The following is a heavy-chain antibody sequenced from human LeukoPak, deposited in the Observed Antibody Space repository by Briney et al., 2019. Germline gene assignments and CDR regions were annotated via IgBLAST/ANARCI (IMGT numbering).Heavy chain of an antibody. J-gene: IGHJ4*02. Sequence: PSETLSLTCTVSGGSISSSRYYWGWIRQPPGKGLEWIGSIYDSGNTYSNPSLKSRVTISVDTSKNQFSLKLSSVTAADTAVYYCARHSFYYDSSGSYYYFDYWGQGTLATVSS. CDR3: ARHSFYYDSSGSYYYFDY. CDR1: GGSISSSRYY. CDR2: IYDSGNT. V-gene: IGHV4-39*01. D-gene: IGHD3-22*01.